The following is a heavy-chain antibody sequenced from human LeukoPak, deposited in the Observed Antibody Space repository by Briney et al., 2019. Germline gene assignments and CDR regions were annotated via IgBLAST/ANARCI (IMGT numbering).Heavy chain of an antibody. D-gene: IGHD1-26*01. J-gene: IGHJ4*02. Sequence: GRSLRLSCAASGFTFSNYGMHWVRQAPGKGLEWVAVIWFDGSNEFYADSVKGRFTISRDNSKSTLILQMNSLRVEDTALYYCTKRVKYGGTWDHFADWGQGTLVTVSS. CDR3: TKRVKYGGTWDHFAD. CDR1: GFTFSNYG. CDR2: IWFDGSNE. V-gene: IGHV3-33*06.